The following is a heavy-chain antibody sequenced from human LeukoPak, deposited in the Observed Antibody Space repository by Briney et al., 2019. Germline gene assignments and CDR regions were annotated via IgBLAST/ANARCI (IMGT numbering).Heavy chain of an antibody. D-gene: IGHD5-24*01. Sequence: ASVKVSCKAPGYTFTDYYLHWVRQAPGQGLEWMGWINPNSGGTNSAQTFQGRVTMTRDTSITTAYLDLSRLRSDDTAVYYCARIGYNHYFDYWGQGTLVTVSS. J-gene: IGHJ4*02. CDR3: ARIGYNHYFDY. CDR2: INPNSGGT. V-gene: IGHV1-2*02. CDR1: GYTFTDYY.